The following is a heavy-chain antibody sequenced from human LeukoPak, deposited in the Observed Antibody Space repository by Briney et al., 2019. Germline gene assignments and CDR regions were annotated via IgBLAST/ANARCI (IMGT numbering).Heavy chain of an antibody. V-gene: IGHV3-48*01. CDR2: IGIDSGNT. D-gene: IGHD1-1*01. J-gene: IGHJ4*02. CDR3: AKANWVSNADAVW. Sequence: GGSLRLSCAASGFTFSDYSMNWVRQAPGKGLEWISYIGIDSGNTNYADSVKGRFTLSRDDSRNTVYLQLNNLRVEDTAIYYCAKANWVSNADAVWWGQGTQVTVSS. CDR1: GFTFSDYS.